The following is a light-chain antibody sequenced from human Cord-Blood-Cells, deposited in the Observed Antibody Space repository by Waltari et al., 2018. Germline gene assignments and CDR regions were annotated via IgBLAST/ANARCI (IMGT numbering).Light chain of an antibody. CDR2: GAS. CDR3: QQYGSTPPNT. J-gene: IGKJ2*01. V-gene: IGKV3-20*01. CDR1: QSVSSSY. Sequence: EIVLTQSPGTLSLSPWERANLSCRASQSVSSSYLVCYQQKPGQAPRLLIYGASSKATGIPDRFSGSGSGTDFTLTISRLEPEDFTVYYCQQYGSTPPNTFGQGTKLEIK.